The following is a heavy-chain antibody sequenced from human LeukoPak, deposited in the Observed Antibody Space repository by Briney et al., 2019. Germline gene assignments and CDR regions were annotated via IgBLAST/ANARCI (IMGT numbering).Heavy chain of an antibody. Sequence: GGSLRLSCAASGFTFSSYGMHWVRQAPGKGLEWVAVIWYDGSNKYYADSVKGRFTISRDNSKNTLYLQMNSLRAEDTAVYYCARDRDLRGTMAPLDYWGQGTLVTVSS. CDR3: ARDRDLRGTMAPLDY. CDR2: IWYDGSNK. CDR1: GFTFSSYG. J-gene: IGHJ4*02. D-gene: IGHD3-10*01. V-gene: IGHV3-33*01.